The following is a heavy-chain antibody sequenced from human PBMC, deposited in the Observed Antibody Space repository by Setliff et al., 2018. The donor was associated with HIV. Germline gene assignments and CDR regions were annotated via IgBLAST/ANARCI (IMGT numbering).Heavy chain of an antibody. CDR3: ARARYYDYIWGSYPHFDY. V-gene: IGHV1-46*01. Sequence: AAVKVSCKTSGYTCGYNYINWVRQAPGQGLEWMGVFNPCGDHTTYAQKFQGRVTMTRDTSTSTFYLNMSSLRSEDTAVYYFARARYYDYIWGSYPHFDYWGQGTLVTVSS. J-gene: IGHJ4*02. CDR2: FNPCGDHT. D-gene: IGHD3-16*02. CDR1: GYTCGYNY.